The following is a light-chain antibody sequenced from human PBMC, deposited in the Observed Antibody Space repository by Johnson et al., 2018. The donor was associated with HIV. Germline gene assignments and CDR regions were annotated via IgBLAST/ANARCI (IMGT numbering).Light chain of an antibody. CDR3: GTWDSSLSALYV. J-gene: IGLJ1*01. Sequence: QPVLTQPPSVSAAPGQKVTISCSGSSSNIGNNYVSWYQQVPGTAPKLLIYDNNKRPSGIPDRFSGSKSGTSATLGITGLQTGDEADYYCGTWDSSLSALYVFGTGTKFTVL. CDR2: DNN. V-gene: IGLV1-51*01. CDR1: SSNIGNNY.